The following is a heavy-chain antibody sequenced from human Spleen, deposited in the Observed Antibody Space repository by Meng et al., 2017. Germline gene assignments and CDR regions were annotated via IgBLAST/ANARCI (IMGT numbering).Heavy chain of an antibody. CDR3: ARDEDISAAGKLFGDY. Sequence: VQLVQSGAEVEKPGDSVKVSWKASGYTFTGYNMNWVRQAPGQGLEWMGRINPNSGATNYAQKFQGRVTMTRDTSISTGYMELSRLRPDDTAVYYCARDEDISAAGKLFGDYWGQGTLVTVSS. CDR1: GYTFTGYN. J-gene: IGHJ4*02. V-gene: IGHV1-2*06. CDR2: INPNSGAT. D-gene: IGHD6-13*01.